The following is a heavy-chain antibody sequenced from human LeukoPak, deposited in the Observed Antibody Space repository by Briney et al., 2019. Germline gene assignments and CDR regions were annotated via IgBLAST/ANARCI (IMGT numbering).Heavy chain of an antibody. V-gene: IGHV3-64*01. CDR2: ISSNGGST. Sequence: GGSLRLSCAASGFTFSSYAMHWVRQAPGKGLEYVSAISSNGGSTYYANSVKGRFTISRDNSKNTLYLQMGSLRAEDTAVYYCARDWMGGIDYGSGSSYFDYWGQGTLVTVSS. D-gene: IGHD3-10*01. CDR3: ARDWMGGIDYGSGSSYFDY. J-gene: IGHJ4*02. CDR1: GFTFSSYA.